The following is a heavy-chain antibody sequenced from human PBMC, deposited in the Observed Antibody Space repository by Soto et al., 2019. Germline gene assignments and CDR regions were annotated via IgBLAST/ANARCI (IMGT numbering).Heavy chain of an antibody. CDR2: VYYSGST. D-gene: IGHD6-6*01. Sequence: SETLSLTCTVSGGSLSSYYWSWVRQPPGKGLDWIGYVYYSGSTNYNPSLKSRVTISVDTSKSQFSLKLSSVTAADTAVYYCAGHRLYSSSSYLDYWGQGTLVTVSS. CDR3: AGHRLYSSSSYLDY. J-gene: IGHJ4*02. CDR1: GGSLSSYY. V-gene: IGHV4-59*08.